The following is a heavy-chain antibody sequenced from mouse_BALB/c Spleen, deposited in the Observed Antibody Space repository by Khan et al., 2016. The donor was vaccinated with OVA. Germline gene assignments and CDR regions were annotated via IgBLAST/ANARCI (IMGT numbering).Heavy chain of an antibody. J-gene: IGHJ3*01. CDR3: ARGGANEGYDGWFAF. V-gene: IGHV1-4*01. CDR2: INPSNGYT. Sequence: QVQLKQSGSELARPGASVKMSCKASGYTFTSYTMHWVKQRPGQGLEWIGYINPSNGYTNYNQKFKDKATLNADKSSSTAYMQLSSLTSEDSAVYYGARGGANEGYDGWFAFWGQGTLVTVSA. CDR1: GYTFTSYT. D-gene: IGHD2-14*01.